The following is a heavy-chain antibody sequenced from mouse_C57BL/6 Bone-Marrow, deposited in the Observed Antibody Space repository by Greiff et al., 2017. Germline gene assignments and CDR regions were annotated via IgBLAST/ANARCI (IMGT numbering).Heavy chain of an antibody. CDR1: GYTFTSYG. Sequence: VQLQQSGAELARPGASVKLSCKASGYTFTSYGISWVKQRTGQGLEWIGEIYPRSGNTYYNEKFKGKATLTADKSSSTAYMELRSLTSEDSAVYFCARWATVVASRYYFDYWGQGTTLTVSS. J-gene: IGHJ2*01. CDR3: ARWATVVASRYYFDY. CDR2: IYPRSGNT. V-gene: IGHV1-81*01. D-gene: IGHD1-1*01.